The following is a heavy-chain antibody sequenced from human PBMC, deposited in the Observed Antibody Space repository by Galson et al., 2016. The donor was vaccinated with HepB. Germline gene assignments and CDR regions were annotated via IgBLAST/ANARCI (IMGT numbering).Heavy chain of an antibody. V-gene: IGHV3-7*01. CDR1: DFSFSTYW. CDR3: AGGQGFLPVS. Sequence: LRLSCAGSDFSFSTYWINWVRQAPGKGLEWVGNIKKDGSEIYYVDSLRGRFTISRDNAKKSAYLQMSSLRAEDTAVYYCAGGQGFLPVSWGQGTLVTVSS. J-gene: IGHJ5*02. D-gene: IGHD3-10*01. CDR2: IKKDGSEI.